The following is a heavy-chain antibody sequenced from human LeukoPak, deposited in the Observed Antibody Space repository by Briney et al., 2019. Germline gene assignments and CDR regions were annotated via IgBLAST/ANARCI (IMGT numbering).Heavy chain of an antibody. D-gene: IGHD3-10*01. V-gene: IGHV3-23*01. CDR3: ATSYGSGSYHSPYYFDY. CDR1: GLIFSSFA. Sequence: PGGSLRLSCAASGLIFSSFAMSWVRQAPGKGLEWVSAISSSGAGTYYADSVKGRFTISRDNSKNTLYLQMNSLRAEDTAVYYCATSYGSGSYHSPYYFDYWGQGTLVTVSS. J-gene: IGHJ4*02. CDR2: ISSSGAGT.